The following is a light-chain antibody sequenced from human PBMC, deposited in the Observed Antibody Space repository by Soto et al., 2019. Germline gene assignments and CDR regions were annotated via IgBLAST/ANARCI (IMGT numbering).Light chain of an antibody. CDR3: PSYDGTLDARYV. CDR1: SSNIGAGYD. V-gene: IGLV1-40*01. J-gene: IGLJ1*01. Sequence: QSVRTQPPSVSGAPGQRVTISCTGSSSNIGAGYDVHWYQHRPGTAPKLLIFGNSNRPSGVPVPDRFSGSKSGTSAYLAITGLHAEDVGDYYCPSYDGTLDARYVFRTGTKATVL. CDR2: GNS.